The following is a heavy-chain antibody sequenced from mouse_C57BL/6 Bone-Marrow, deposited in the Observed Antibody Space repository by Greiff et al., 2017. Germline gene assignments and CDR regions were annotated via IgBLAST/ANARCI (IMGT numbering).Heavy chain of an antibody. D-gene: IGHD4-1*01. Sequence: VQLQQPGAELVMPGASVKLSCKASGYTFTSYWMHWVKQRPGQGLEWIGEIDPSDSYTNYNQKFKGKSTLTVDNSSSTAYMQLSSLTSEDSAVYYCAREGAGTQGFAYWGQGTLVTVSA. J-gene: IGHJ3*01. V-gene: IGHV1-69*01. CDR1: GYTFTSYW. CDR3: AREGAGTQGFAY. CDR2: IDPSDSYT.